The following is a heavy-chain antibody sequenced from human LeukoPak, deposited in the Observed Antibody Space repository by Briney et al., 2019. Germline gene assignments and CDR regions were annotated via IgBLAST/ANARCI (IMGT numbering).Heavy chain of an antibody. CDR2: IYYSGST. V-gene: IGHV4-59*01. CDR3: ARDRSIAARPDTWYFDL. Sequence: PSETLSLTCTVSGGSISSNYWSWIRQPPGKGLEWIGYIYYSGSTNYNPSLKSRVTISVDTSKNQFSLKLSSVIAADTAVYYCARDRSIAARPDTWYFDLWGRGTLVTVSS. D-gene: IGHD6-6*01. J-gene: IGHJ2*01. CDR1: GGSISSNY.